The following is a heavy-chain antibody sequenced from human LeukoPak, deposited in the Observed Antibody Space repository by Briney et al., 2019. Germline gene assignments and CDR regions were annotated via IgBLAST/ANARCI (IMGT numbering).Heavy chain of an antibody. CDR2: VSGSGDST. CDR1: GFIFSIYG. V-gene: IGHV3-23*01. CDR3: AKYYYDGTGTNLFDY. J-gene: IGHJ4*02. Sequence: GGSLRLSCVASGFIFSIYGMSWVRQAPGKGLEWVSAVSGSGDSTFYADSVKGRFTISRDNSKNTLYLQMSSLRAEDRAVYYCAKYYYDGTGTNLFDYWGQGTLVTVSS. D-gene: IGHD3-22*01.